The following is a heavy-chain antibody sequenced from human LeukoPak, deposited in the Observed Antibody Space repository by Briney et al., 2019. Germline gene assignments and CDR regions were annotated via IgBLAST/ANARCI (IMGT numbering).Heavy chain of an antibody. V-gene: IGHV4-4*07. CDR2: IYISGST. Sequence: VSGGSXSSYYWSWIRQPAGKGLEWIGRIYISGSTNYNPSLKSRVTMSVDTSKNQFSLKLSSVTAADTAVYYCARDRGTWNDDGFDYWGQGTLVTVSS. D-gene: IGHD1-1*01. CDR3: ARDRGTWNDDGFDY. J-gene: IGHJ4*02. CDR1: GGSXSSYY.